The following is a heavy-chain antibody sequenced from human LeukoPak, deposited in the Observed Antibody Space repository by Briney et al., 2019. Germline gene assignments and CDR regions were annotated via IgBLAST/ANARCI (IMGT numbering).Heavy chain of an antibody. CDR2: ISYDGSNK. Sequence: GGSLRLSCAASGFTFSSYAMHWVRQAPGKGLEWVAVISYDGSNKYYADSVKGRFTISRDNSKNTLYLQMNSLRAEDTAVYYCARDRIAVADLDYWGQGTLVTVSS. D-gene: IGHD6-19*01. V-gene: IGHV3-30*04. CDR1: GFTFSSYA. J-gene: IGHJ4*02. CDR3: ARDRIAVADLDY.